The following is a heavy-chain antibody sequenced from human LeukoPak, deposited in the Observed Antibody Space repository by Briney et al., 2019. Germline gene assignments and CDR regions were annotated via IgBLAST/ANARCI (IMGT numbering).Heavy chain of an antibody. J-gene: IGHJ5*02. D-gene: IGHD3-22*01. V-gene: IGHV4-59*01. Sequence: SGTLSLTCSVSGGSISSYYWSWIRQPPGKGLEWIGYIHYSGSTNYNPSLKSRVGISVDTSKNQFSLKLSSVTAADTAVYYCAGGVDYYDSSGPWGQGTLVTVSS. CDR3: AGGVDYYDSSGP. CDR2: IHYSGST. CDR1: GGSISSYY.